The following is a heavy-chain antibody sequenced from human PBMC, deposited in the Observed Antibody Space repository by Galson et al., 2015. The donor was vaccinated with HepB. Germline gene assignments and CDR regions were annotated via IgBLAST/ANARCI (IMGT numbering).Heavy chain of an antibody. D-gene: IGHD1-26*01. J-gene: IGHJ3*02. CDR1: GGSISSGGYS. CDR2: IYYTGST. Sequence: TLSLTCTVSGGSISSGGYSWNWIRQHPGKGLEWIGNIYYTGSTYYNPPLKSRVTMSIDTSENQFTLKLSSLTAADTAVYYCARNGVAESVNSVDIWGQGTMVIVSS. CDR3: ARNGVAESVNSVDI. V-gene: IGHV4-31*03.